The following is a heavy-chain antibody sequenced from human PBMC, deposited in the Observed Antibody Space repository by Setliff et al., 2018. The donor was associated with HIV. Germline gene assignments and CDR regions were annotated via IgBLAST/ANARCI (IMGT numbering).Heavy chain of an antibody. Sequence: RASVKVSCKASGYTFTDYGISWVRQAPGQGLEWMGWISGYKGNTNYAQKLQGRVTMTTDTSTSTAYMELRSLRSDDTAVYYCARGPNTAMVPGYFDYWGQGTLVTVSS. CDR1: GYTFTDYG. V-gene: IGHV1-18*01. D-gene: IGHD5-18*01. CDR3: ARGPNTAMVPGYFDY. CDR2: ISGYKGNT. J-gene: IGHJ4*02.